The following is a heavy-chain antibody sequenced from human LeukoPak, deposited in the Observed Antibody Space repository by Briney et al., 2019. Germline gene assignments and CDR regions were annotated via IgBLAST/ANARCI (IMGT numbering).Heavy chain of an antibody. J-gene: IGHJ4*02. Sequence: GGSLRLSCAASGFTFSSVWMTWVRQAPGKGLEWVGRIKSEADGGTTDYAAPVRGRFTISRDDSKNMLYLQMNSLKTEDTALYYRTTSLWFGELLHDYWGQGTLVTVSS. V-gene: IGHV3-15*01. D-gene: IGHD3-10*01. CDR2: IKSEADGGTT. CDR3: TTSLWFGELLHDY. CDR1: GFTFSSVW.